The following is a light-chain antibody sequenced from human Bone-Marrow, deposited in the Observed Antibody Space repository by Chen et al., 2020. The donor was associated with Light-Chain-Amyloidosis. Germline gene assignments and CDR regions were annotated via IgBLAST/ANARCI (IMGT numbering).Light chain of an antibody. V-gene: IGLV2-14*01. Sequence: QSALTQPASVSGSPGQSITISCTGTSSDVGGDNPVSWDQQHPDKAPKLMIYEVTNRPSWVPDRFSGSKSDNTASLTISGLQTEDEADYFCSSYTITNTLVFGSGTRVTVL. CDR1: SSDVGGDNP. J-gene: IGLJ1*01. CDR3: SSYTITNTLV. CDR2: EVT.